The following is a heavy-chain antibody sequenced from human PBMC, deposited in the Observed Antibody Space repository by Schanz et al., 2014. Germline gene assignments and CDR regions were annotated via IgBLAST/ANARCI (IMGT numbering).Heavy chain of an antibody. D-gene: IGHD2-2*01. V-gene: IGHV3-23*01. Sequence: EVQVLESGEGLVEAGGSLRLSCAGSGFTFSSYAMSWVRQTPGKGLEWVSDISDSGDSTHYADSVKGRFTISRDNAKNSLFLQMNSLSAEDTAVYYCAKVAPAATYLDSWGLGTLVTVSS. J-gene: IGHJ4*02. CDR3: AKVAPAATYLDS. CDR2: ISDSGDST. CDR1: GFTFSSYA.